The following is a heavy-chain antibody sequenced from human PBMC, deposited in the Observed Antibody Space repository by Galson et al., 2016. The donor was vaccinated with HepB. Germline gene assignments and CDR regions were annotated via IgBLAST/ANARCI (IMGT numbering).Heavy chain of an antibody. D-gene: IGHD2-15*01. Sequence: LSLTCTVSGGSITSGSYYWSWLRKPAGKGLECIGRIYTSGNTNYNPSLKRRVTISIDASKNQFSLKLKSVTAAATAVYYFAGCLGRGGSCYDYYYMDVWGKGTTVTVSS. J-gene: IGHJ6*03. V-gene: IGHV4-61*02. CDR1: GGSITSGSYY. CDR3: AGCLGRGGSCYDYYYMDV. CDR2: IYTSGNT.